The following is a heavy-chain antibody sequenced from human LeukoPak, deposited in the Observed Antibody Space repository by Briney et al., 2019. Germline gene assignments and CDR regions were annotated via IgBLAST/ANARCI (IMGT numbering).Heavy chain of an antibody. D-gene: IGHD5-24*01. J-gene: IGHJ4*02. CDR1: GYTFTSYG. V-gene: IGHV1-69*04. CDR3: ARDGVAEMATISDY. CDR2: IIPILGIA. Sequence: ASVKVSCKASGYTFTSYGISWVRQAPGQGLEWMGRIIPILGIANYAQKFQGRVTITADKSTSTAYMELSSLRSEDTAVYYCARDGVAEMATISDYWGQGTLVTVSS.